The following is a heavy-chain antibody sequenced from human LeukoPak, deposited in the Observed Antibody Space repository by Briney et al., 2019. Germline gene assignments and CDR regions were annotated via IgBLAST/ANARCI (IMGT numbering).Heavy chain of an antibody. V-gene: IGHV3-53*01. J-gene: IGHJ4*02. CDR2: IYRGGST. CDR3: ARGYDSSGYSFDY. D-gene: IGHD3-22*01. CDR1: GFTVSSNY. Sequence: GGSLRLSCAASGFTVSSNYMSWVRQAPGKGLEWVSVIYRGGSTYYADSVKGRCTISRDNSKNTLYLQMNSLRADDTAVYYCARGYDSSGYSFDYWGQGTLVTVSS.